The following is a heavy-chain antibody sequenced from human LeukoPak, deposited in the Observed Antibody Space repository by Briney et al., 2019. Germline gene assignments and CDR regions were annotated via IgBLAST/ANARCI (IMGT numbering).Heavy chain of an antibody. CDR2: ISWNSGSI. Sequence: PGRSLRLSCAASGFTFDDYAMHWVRQAPGKGLEWVSGISWNSGSIGYADSVKGRFTISRDNAKNSLYLQMNSLRAEDMALYYCAKVEEAYSSSCAFDIWGQGTMVTVSS. CDR3: AKVEEAYSSSCAFDI. J-gene: IGHJ3*02. CDR1: GFTFDDYA. V-gene: IGHV3-9*03. D-gene: IGHD6-6*01.